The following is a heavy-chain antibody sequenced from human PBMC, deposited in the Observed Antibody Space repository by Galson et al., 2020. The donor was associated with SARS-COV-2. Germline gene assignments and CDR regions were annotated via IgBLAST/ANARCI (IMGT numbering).Heavy chain of an antibody. CDR2: ISGSGGST. J-gene: IGHJ4*02. Sequence: GESLKLSCAASGFTFSSYAMSWVRQAPGKGLEWVSAISGSGGSTYYADSAKGRFTISRDNSKNTLYLQMNSLRAEDTAVYYCAKDGGYSYDYWGQGTLVTVSS. CDR1: GFTFSSYA. V-gene: IGHV3-23*01. D-gene: IGHD5-18*01. CDR3: AKDGGYSYDY.